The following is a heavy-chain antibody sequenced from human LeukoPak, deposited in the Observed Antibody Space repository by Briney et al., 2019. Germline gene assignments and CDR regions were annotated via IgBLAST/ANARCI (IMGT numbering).Heavy chain of an antibody. Sequence: PGGSLRLSCAASGFTFSDSAVSWVRQAPGEGLVWVSSISDTGGRTYYADSVKGRFAISRDNSRNTVFLQMNSLRAGDTAIYYCAKGGQDYDFWRFDLWGQGILVAVSS. D-gene: IGHD3-3*01. CDR3: AKGGQDYDFWRFDL. CDR1: GFTFSDSA. J-gene: IGHJ5*02. V-gene: IGHV3-23*01. CDR2: ISDTGGRT.